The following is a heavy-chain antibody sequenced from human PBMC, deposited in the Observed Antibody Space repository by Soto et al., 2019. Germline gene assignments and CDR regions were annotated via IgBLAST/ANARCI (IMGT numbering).Heavy chain of an antibody. J-gene: IGHJ4*02. CDR1: GFSLSTSGVG. CDR2: IYWDDDK. D-gene: IGHD6-13*01. V-gene: IGHV2-5*02. Sequence: QITLKESGPTLVKPTQTLTLTCTFSGFSLSTSGVGVGWIRQPPGKALEWLALIYWDDDKRYSPSLKSRLTITKDTPKNQVVLKKTNMVLVDTAKYYWAPLYSRSWVFANWGQGTRVPVS. CDR3: APLYSRSWVFAN.